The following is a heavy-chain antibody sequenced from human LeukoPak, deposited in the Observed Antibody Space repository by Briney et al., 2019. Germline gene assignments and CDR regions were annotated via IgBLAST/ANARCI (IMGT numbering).Heavy chain of an antibody. J-gene: IGHJ6*02. CDR1: GFTFSDSW. CDR3: ATYTHWVAGDV. Sequence: GGSLRLSCAASGFTFSDSWVSWVRQAPGKGLEWVANMNQDGSEKDYVDSVKGRFTISRDDARNSLYLQMGSLRAEDTAVYYCATYTHWVAGDVWGQGTTVTVSS. D-gene: IGHD3-16*01. CDR2: MNQDGSEK. V-gene: IGHV3-7*01.